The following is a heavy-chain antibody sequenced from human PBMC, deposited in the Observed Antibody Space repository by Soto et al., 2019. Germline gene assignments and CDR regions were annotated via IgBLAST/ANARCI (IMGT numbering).Heavy chain of an antibody. CDR2: IKTKPEGGTT. D-gene: IGHD3-10*01. CDR3: ATGAGTPAEHFDF. J-gene: IGHJ4*02. Sequence: GGSLRLSCAAYGFTLNNAWVNWVRQAPGKGLEWVGRIKTKPEGGTTDYAAPVKGRFTISRDDSKNTLSLQMNSLESEDTAVYYCATGAGTPAEHFDFWGQGTLVTVSS. V-gene: IGHV3-15*01. CDR1: GFTLNNAW.